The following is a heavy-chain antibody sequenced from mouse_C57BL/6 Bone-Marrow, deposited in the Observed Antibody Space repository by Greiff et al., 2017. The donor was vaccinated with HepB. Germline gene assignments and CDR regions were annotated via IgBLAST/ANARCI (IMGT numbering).Heavy chain of an antibody. CDR1: GYTFTSYG. Sequence: QVQLKESGAELARPGASVKLSCKASGYTFTSYGISWVQQRTGQGLEWIGEIYPSSGNTYYNEKFKGKSTLTADKAYSTAYMQLRSLTSEDSAVYSCARQLRKRKAMDYWGQGTSVTVSS. CDR3: ARQLRKRKAMDY. CDR2: IYPSSGNT. D-gene: IGHD3-2*02. V-gene: IGHV1-81*01. J-gene: IGHJ4*01.